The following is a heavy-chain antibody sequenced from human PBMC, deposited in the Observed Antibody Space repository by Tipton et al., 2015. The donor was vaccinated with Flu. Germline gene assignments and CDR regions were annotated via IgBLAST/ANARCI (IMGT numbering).Heavy chain of an antibody. Sequence: LSLTCAVSGFTFSRYGMSWVRQAPGRGLEWVAAFSASGGKTYFADSVKGRFTISRDNFKNTLYLQMSSLRAADTAVYYCAKVIPELVAGLDFWGQGTLVTVSS. CDR3: AKVIPELVAGLDF. CDR1: GFTFSRYG. CDR2: FSASGGKT. D-gene: IGHD6-19*01. J-gene: IGHJ4*02. V-gene: IGHV3-23*01.